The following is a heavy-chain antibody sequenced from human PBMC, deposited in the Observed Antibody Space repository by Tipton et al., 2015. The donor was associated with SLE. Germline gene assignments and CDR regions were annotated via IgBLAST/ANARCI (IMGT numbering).Heavy chain of an antibody. J-gene: IGHJ4*02. CDR1: AVTFPW. D-gene: IGHD5-12*01. Sequence: GSLRLSCVGSAVTFPWINWVRQAPGKGLEWVANINQDGSETYYVDSVKGRFTISRDNAKFSTFLQMNNLRAEDTAVYFCVGGWGWLPDYWGQGTLVTVSS. CDR2: INQDGSET. CDR3: VGGWGWLPDY. V-gene: IGHV3-7*01.